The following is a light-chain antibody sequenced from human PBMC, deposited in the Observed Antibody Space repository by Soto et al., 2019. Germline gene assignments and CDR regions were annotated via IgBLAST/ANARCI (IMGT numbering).Light chain of an antibody. CDR1: QSVSSSY. CDR3: QQRSNWLT. V-gene: IGKV3D-20*02. CDR2: GAS. J-gene: IGKJ5*01. Sequence: EIVMTQSPATLSVSPWERATLSCRASQSVSSSYLAWYQQKPGQAPRLLIYGASSRATGIPDRLSGSGSGTDFTLTISSLEPEDFAVYYCQQRSNWLTFGQGTRLEI.